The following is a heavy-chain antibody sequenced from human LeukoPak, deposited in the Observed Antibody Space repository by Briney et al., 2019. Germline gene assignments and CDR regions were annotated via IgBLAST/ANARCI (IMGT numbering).Heavy chain of an antibody. V-gene: IGHV3-48*03. J-gene: IGHJ4*02. D-gene: IGHD6-19*01. CDR3: ARDKSSGWFFDY. CDR1: GFTFSSYE. CDR2: ISSSGSTI. Sequence: PGGSLRLSCAASGFTFSSYEMNWVRQAPGKGLEWDSYISSSGSTIYYADSVKGRFTISRDNAKNSLYLQMNSLRAEDTAVYYCARDKSSGWFFDYWGQGTLVTVSS.